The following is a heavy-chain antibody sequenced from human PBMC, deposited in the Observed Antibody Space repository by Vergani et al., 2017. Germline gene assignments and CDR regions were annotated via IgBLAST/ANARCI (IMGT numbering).Heavy chain of an antibody. CDR2: ISGDGGST. D-gene: IGHD6-19*01. CDR3: AKEYSSGWYYYYYMDV. J-gene: IGHJ6*03. Sequence: EVQLVESGGVVVQPGGSLRLSCAASGFTFDDYTMHWVRQAPGKGLEWVSLISGDGGSTYYADSVKGRFTISRDNSKNSLYLQMNSLRTEDTALYYCAKEYSSGWYYYYYMDVWGKGTTVTVSS. V-gene: IGHV3-43*01. CDR1: GFTFDDYT.